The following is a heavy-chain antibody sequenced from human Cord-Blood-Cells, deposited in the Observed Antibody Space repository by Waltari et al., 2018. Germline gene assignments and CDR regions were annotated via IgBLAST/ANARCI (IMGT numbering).Heavy chain of an antibody. J-gene: IGHJ4*02. V-gene: IGHV1-18*04. CDR2: ISAYNGNT. D-gene: IGHD6-19*01. CDR3: AGDRGIAVAGTDYFDY. CDR1: GYTFTSYG. Sequence: QVQLVQFGAEVKKPGASVKVYCKASGYTFTSYGISWVRQAPGQGLEWMGWISAYNGNTNYAQKLQGRVTMTTDTSTSTAYMELRSLRSDDTAVYYCAGDRGIAVAGTDYFDYWGQGTLVTVSS.